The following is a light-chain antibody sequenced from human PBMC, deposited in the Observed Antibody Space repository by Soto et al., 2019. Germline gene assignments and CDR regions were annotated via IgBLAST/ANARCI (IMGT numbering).Light chain of an antibody. Sequence: QSALTQPASVSGSPGQSITISCTGTSSDVGGYNYVSWYQQHPGKAPKLIIYDVSNRPSGVSNRFSGSKSGNTASLTISGLQAEDDADYYCSSYTSSSTLVFGGGTKQTVL. J-gene: IGLJ2*01. CDR3: SSYTSSSTLV. V-gene: IGLV2-14*03. CDR2: DVS. CDR1: SSDVGGYNY.